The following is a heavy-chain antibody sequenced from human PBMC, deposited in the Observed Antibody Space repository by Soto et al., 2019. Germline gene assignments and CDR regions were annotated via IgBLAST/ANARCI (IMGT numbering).Heavy chain of an antibody. D-gene: IGHD3-22*01. CDR1: GFTFSSYE. CDR3: ARDSRYFDTSDYFDY. Sequence: GGSLRFSCAASGFTFSSYEMNWVRQAPGKGLEWVSYISSSGSTIYYADSVKGRFTISRDNAKNSLYLQMNGLRADDTAVYYCARDSRYFDTSDYFDYWGQGTLVTVSS. CDR2: ISSSGSTI. J-gene: IGHJ4*02. V-gene: IGHV3-48*03.